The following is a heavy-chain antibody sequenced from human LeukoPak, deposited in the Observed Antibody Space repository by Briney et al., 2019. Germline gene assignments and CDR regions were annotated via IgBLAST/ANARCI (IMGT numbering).Heavy chain of an antibody. CDR2: NNHCGST. V-gene: IGHV4-34*01. D-gene: IGHD4-23*01. Sequence: PSQTRSLTCAVYGASFSGYYWSWVRPLPGKGLEWIGENNHCGSTNYNPSLKSRVTISIDTSKTQFSLKLSSVTAADTAVYYCARVRWTYGMDVWGQGTTVTVSS. CDR1: GASFSGYY. CDR3: ARVRWTYGMDV. J-gene: IGHJ6*02.